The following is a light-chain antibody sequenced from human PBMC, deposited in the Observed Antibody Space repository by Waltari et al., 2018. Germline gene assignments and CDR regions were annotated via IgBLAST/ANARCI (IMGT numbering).Light chain of an antibody. Sequence: QTVVAQEQSLSMSPGGTFPPTCALSSCYLSTPSYPHWYQQTPGQAPRTLVYKANARSSGVPDRFSGSILGNTAALTITGAQADDESDYYCALYMGSGIWVFGGGTRLTVL. CDR2: KAN. CDR1: SCYLSTPSY. CDR3: ALYMGSGIWV. V-gene: IGLV8-61*01. J-gene: IGLJ3*02.